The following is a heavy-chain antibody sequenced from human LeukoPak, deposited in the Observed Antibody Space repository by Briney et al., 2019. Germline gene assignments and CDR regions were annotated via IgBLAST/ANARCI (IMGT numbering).Heavy chain of an antibody. J-gene: IGHJ4*02. CDR1: GGSISSGGYY. CDR2: IYYSGST. Sequence: ASETLSLTCTVSGGSISSGGYYWSWLRQHPGKGLEWIGYIYYSGSTYYNPSLKSRVTISVDTSKNQFSLKLSSVTAADTAVYYCARGRRLITIFGVVTYYFDYWGQGTLVTVSS. V-gene: IGHV4-31*03. D-gene: IGHD3-3*01. CDR3: ARGRRLITIFGVVTYYFDY.